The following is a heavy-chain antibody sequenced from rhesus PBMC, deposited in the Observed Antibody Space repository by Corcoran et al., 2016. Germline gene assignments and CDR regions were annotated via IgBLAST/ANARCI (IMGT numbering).Heavy chain of an antibody. V-gene: IGHV4-122*02. D-gene: IGHD1-44*02. CDR1: GGSISSGYYY. Sequence: QVQLQESGPGLVKPSETLSLTCAVSGGSISSGYYYWSWIRQPPGKGLEWIGYITYSGSTSYNPSLKSRVTISRDPSKNQFSLKLSSVTAADTAVYYCARDGAWTPRDYWGQGVLVTVSS. J-gene: IGHJ4*01. CDR3: ARDGAWTPRDY. CDR2: ITYSGST.